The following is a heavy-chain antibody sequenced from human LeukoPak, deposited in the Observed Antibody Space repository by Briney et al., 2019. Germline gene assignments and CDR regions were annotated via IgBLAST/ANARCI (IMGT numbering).Heavy chain of an antibody. D-gene: IGHD2-15*01. CDR2: IYNAGST. V-gene: IGHV4-31*03. J-gene: IGHJ4*02. CDR3: ARVVAATIYQFDH. CDR1: GDSITSAGYY. Sequence: SETLSLTCTVSGDSITSAGYYWTWVRQYPGKGLEWIGYIYNAGSTYYNPSLKSRVTTSQDTSKNQFSLRLSSVTAADTAVYYCARVVAATIYQFDHWGQGTLVTVSS.